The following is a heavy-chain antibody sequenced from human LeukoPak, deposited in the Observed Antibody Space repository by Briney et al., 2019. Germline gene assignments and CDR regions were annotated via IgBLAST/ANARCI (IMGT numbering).Heavy chain of an antibody. D-gene: IGHD3-3*01. Sequence: GASVKVSCKASGYTFTSYGISWVRQAPGQGLEWMGWISAYNGNTNYAQKLQGRVTMTTDTSTSTAYMELRSLRSDDTAVYYCARDAPRSGSIARSDYWGQGTLVTVSS. V-gene: IGHV1-18*01. CDR2: ISAYNGNT. CDR3: ARDAPRSGSIARSDY. J-gene: IGHJ4*02. CDR1: GYTFTSYG.